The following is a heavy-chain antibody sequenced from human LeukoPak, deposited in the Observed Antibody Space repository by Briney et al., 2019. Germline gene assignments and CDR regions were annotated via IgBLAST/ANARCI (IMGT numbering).Heavy chain of an antibody. CDR1: GYTFTSYD. CDR2: MDPNSGNT. V-gene: IGHV1-8*01. CDR3: ARESTVTTSWFDP. J-gene: IGHJ5*02. Sequence: ASVKVSCKASGYTFTSYDINWVRQATGQGLEWMGWMDPNSGNTGYAQKLQGRVTMTTDTSTSTAYMELRSLRSDDTAVYYCARESTVTTSWFDPWGQGTLVTVSS. D-gene: IGHD4-11*01.